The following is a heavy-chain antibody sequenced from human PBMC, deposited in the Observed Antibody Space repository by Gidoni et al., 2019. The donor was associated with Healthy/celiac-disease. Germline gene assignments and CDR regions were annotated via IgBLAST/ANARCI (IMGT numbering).Heavy chain of an antibody. CDR1: GFTFSSYW. CDR3: ATGLTTQDAFDI. V-gene: IGHV3-74*01. Sequence: EVQLVESGGGLVQPGGSLRLSCEASGFTFSSYWMHWVRQAPGKGLVWVSRINSDGSSTSYADSVKGRFTISRDNAKNTLYLQMNSLRAEDTAVYYCATGLTTQDAFDIWGQGTMVTVSS. D-gene: IGHD4-17*01. J-gene: IGHJ3*02. CDR2: INSDGSST.